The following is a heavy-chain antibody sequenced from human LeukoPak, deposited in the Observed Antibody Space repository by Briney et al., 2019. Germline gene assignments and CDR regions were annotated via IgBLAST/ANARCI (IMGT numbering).Heavy chain of an antibody. Sequence: PGGSLRLSCAASGFTFDDYAMHWVRQAPGKGLEWVSGISWQSGIIGYADSVGGRFTISRDNAKNSLYLQMNSLRAEDTALYYCAKAGRGGRSWNRIFYYGLEVWGQGTTVTVSS. D-gene: IGHD6-13*01. CDR1: GFTFDDYA. J-gene: IGHJ6*02. V-gene: IGHV3-9*01. CDR3: AKAGRGGRSWNRIFYYGLEV. CDR2: ISWQSGII.